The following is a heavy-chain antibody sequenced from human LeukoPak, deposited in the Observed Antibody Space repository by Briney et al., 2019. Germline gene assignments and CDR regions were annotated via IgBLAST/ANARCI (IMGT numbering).Heavy chain of an antibody. J-gene: IGHJ3*01. Sequence: PGGSLRLSRAASGFTFSGSAMHWVRQASGKGLEWVGRIRSKANNYATTYAASVKGRFTISRDDSKDTAYLQMNSLKTEDTAVYYCARLEGATAFDVWGQGTMVTVSS. D-gene: IGHD1-26*01. CDR3: ARLEGATAFDV. CDR2: IRSKANNYAT. CDR1: GFTFSGSA. V-gene: IGHV3-73*01.